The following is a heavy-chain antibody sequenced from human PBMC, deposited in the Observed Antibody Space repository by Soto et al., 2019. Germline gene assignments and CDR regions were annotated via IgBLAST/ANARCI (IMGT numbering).Heavy chain of an antibody. V-gene: IGHV3-21*01. D-gene: IGHD3-22*01. CDR2: ISSSSSYI. J-gene: IGHJ4*02. CDR3: AREEYYDSSGYYRTYFDY. Sequence: GGSLRLSCAASGFTFSSYSMNWVRHAPGKGLEWVSSISSSSSYIYYADSVKGRFTISRDNAKNSLYLQMNSLRAEDTAVYYCAREEYYDSSGYYRTYFDYWGQGTLVTVSS. CDR1: GFTFSSYS.